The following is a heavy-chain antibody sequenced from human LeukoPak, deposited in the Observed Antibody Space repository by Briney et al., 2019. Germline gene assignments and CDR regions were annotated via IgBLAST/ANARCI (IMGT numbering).Heavy chain of an antibody. Sequence: ASVKVSCKASGYTFTSYGISWVRQAPGQGLEWMGWISAYNGNTNYAQKLQGRVTMTTDTSTSTAYMELRSLRSDDTAVYYCARPLYSSSSMGFGYWGQGTLVTVSS. CDR1: GYTFTSYG. V-gene: IGHV1-18*01. D-gene: IGHD6-13*01. CDR3: ARPLYSSSSMGFGY. CDR2: ISAYNGNT. J-gene: IGHJ4*02.